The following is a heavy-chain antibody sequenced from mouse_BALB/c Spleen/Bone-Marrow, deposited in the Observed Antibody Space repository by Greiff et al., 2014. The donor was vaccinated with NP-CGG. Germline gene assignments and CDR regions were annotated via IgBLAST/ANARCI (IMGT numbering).Heavy chain of an antibody. CDR1: GFNIKDTY. CDR2: IDPANGNT. CDR3: TREGYVNTVWYA. Sequence: VQLKESGAELVKPGASVKLSCTASGFNIKDTYMHWVKQRPEQGLEWIGNIDPANGNTKYDPKFQGKATITADTSSNTAYLQPSSLTSENPAVYCGTREGYVNTVWYARGAGTAVPFPS. V-gene: IGHV14-3*02. D-gene: IGHD2-10*02. J-gene: IGHJ1*01.